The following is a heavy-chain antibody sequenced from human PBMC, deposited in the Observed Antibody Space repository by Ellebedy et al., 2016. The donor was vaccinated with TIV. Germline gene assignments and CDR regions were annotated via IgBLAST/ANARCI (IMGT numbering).Heavy chain of an antibody. CDR3: ARSPEIWFGELLTPY. J-gene: IGHJ4*02. Sequence: GESLKISCAASGFTFSSYAMSWVRQAPGKGLEWVSAISGSGGSTYYADSVKGRFTISRDNSKNTLYLQMNSLRAEDTAVYYCARSPEIWFGELLTPYWGQGTLVTVSS. V-gene: IGHV3-23*01. CDR2: ISGSGGST. D-gene: IGHD3-10*01. CDR1: GFTFSSYA.